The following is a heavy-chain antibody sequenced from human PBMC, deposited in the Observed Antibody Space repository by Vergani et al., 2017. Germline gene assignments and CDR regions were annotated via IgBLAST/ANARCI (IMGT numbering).Heavy chain of an antibody. V-gene: IGHV3-53*04. CDR3: ARDRVDIVATTTYEYYDYGMDV. D-gene: IGHD5-12*01. J-gene: IGHJ6*02. CDR2: IYSGGST. Sequence: EVQLVESGGGLVQPGGSLRLSCAASGFTVSSNYLGWVRQAPGKGLEWVSVIYSGGSTYYADSVKGRFTISRHNSKNTLYLQMNSLGAADTAVYYCARDRVDIVATTTYEYYDYGMDVWRQXT. CDR1: GFTVSSNY.